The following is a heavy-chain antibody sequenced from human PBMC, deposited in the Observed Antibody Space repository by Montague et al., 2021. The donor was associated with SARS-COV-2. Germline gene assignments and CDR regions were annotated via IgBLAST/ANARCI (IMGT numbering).Heavy chain of an antibody. V-gene: IGHV4-39*07. J-gene: IGHJ6*02. Sequence: SETLSLTCTVSGGSIRSSSHFRGWFRQPPGQRIEWIGTISYSGSTYYSPSLKSRVIISADTSKNQFSLNLRSVTAADTAVYFCGLGRGFAVGNHYYYSYGLDVWGQGTTVTVSS. CDR1: GGSIRSSSHF. CDR2: ISYSGST. CDR3: GLGRGFAVGNHYYYSYGLDV. D-gene: IGHD3-10*01.